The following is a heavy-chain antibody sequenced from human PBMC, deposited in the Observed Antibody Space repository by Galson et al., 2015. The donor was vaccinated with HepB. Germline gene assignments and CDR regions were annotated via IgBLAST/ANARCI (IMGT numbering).Heavy chain of an antibody. CDR2: LSYNGGDK. J-gene: IGHJ4*02. CDR3: AKDQSPYSSDYYFDY. CDR1: GFTFSSYG. V-gene: IGHV3-30*18. D-gene: IGHD6-19*01. Sequence: SLRLSCAASGFTFSSYGMHWVRQAPGKGLEWVAVLSYNGGDKYYADSVKGRFAISRDNSKNTLFLQMNSLKAEDTAVYYCAKDQSPYSSDYYFDYWGQGTLITVSS.